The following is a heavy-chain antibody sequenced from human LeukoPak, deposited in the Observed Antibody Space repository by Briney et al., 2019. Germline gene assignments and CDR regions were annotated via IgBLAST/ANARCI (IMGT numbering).Heavy chain of an antibody. D-gene: IGHD4-23*01. CDR2: IYYSGST. CDR1: GGSISSYY. J-gene: IGHJ4*02. Sequence: SETLSLTCTVSGGSISSYYWSWIRQPPGKGLEWIGYIYYSGSTNYNPSLKSRVTISVDTSKNQFSLKLSSVTAADTAVYYCARGDTVVTPIDYWGQGTLVTVSS. CDR3: ARGDTVVTPIDY. V-gene: IGHV4-59*01.